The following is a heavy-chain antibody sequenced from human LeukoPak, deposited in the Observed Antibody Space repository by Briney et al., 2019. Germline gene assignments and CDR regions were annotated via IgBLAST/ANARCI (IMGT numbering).Heavy chain of an antibody. CDR3: ARGDCSSSTCYLIDY. J-gene: IGHJ4*02. CDR2: IYPGDSNI. CDR1: GYSFASYW. Sequence: GESLKISCKGSGYSFASYWIGWVRQMPGKGLGWMGIIYPGDSNIKYSPSFQGQVTLSADKSISTAYLQWSSLKASDTAMYYCARGDCSSSTCYLIDYWGQGTLVIVPS. V-gene: IGHV5-51*01. D-gene: IGHD2-2*01.